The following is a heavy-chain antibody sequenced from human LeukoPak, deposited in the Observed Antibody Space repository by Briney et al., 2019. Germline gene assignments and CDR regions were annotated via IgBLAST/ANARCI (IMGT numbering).Heavy chain of an antibody. D-gene: IGHD2-2*01. V-gene: IGHV4-34*01. CDR2: INHSGST. CDR3: ASSTNRYYPDY. CDR1: GGSFSGYY. J-gene: IGHJ4*02. Sequence: SETLSLTCAVYGGSFSGYYWSWIRQPPGKGLEWIGEINHSGSTNYNPSLKSRVTISVDTSKNQFSLKLRSVTAADTAVYYCASSTNRYYPDYWGQGTLVTVSS.